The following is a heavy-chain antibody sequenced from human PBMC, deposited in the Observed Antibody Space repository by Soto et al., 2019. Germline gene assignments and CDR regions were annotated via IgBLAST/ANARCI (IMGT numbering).Heavy chain of an antibody. Sequence: GGSLRLSCVASGVRFNNFGMHWVRQAPGKGLEWVAVIKYDGKSEYYADSVKGRFTISRDNSKNTLYLQMSSLRAEDTAVYYCARDLFYYYDSSGTVDYWGQGTLVTVSS. CDR1: GVRFNNFG. V-gene: IGHV3-33*01. CDR3: ARDLFYYYDSSGTVDY. J-gene: IGHJ4*02. CDR2: IKYDGKSE. D-gene: IGHD3-22*01.